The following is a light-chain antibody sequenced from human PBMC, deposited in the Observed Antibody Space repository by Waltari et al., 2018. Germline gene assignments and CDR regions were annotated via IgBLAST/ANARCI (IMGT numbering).Light chain of an antibody. Sequence: DIVMTQSPGSLVVSLGERATINCKSGQAILYNSNNKNYLAWYQHKPGQSPKLLFYLASTRASGVPDRFSGSGSGTDFTLTISRVQAEDVAIYYCQQYYKTPSFGGGTKVE. J-gene: IGKJ4*01. V-gene: IGKV4-1*01. CDR2: LAS. CDR3: QQYYKTPS. CDR1: QAILYNSNNKNY.